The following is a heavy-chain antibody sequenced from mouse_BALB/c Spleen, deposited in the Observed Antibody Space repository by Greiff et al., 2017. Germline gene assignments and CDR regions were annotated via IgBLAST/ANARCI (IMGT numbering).Heavy chain of an antibody. CDR2: ISSGGST. J-gene: IGHJ4*01. CDR1: GFTFSSYA. D-gene: IGHD1-1*02. CDR3: ARGDYGLYAMDY. Sequence: EVHLVESGGGLVKPGGSLKLSCAASGFTFSSYAMSWVRQTPEKRLEWVASISSGGSTYYPDSVKGRFTISRDNARNILYLQMSSLRSEDTAMYYCARGDYGLYAMDYWGQGTSVTVSS. V-gene: IGHV5-6-5*01.